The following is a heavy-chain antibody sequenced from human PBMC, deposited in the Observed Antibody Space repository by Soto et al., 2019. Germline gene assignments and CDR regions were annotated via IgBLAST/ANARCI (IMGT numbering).Heavy chain of an antibody. CDR1: GYTFTSYA. CDR3: ASSGWYKNYYYYMDV. CDR2: INAGNGNT. J-gene: IGHJ6*03. V-gene: IGHV1-3*01. D-gene: IGHD6-19*01. Sequence: VKVSCKASGYTFTSYAMHWVRQAPGQRLEWMGWINAGNGNTKYSQKFQGRVTITRDTSASTAYMELSSLRSEDTAVYYCASSGWYKNYYYYMDVWGKGTTVTVSS.